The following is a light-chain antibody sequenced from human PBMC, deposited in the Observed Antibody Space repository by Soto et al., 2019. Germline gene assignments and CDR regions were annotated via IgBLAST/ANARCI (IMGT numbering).Light chain of an antibody. Sequence: EIVLTQSPGTLSLSPGERATISCRASQSVRSSYLAWYQQKPGQAPRLLIYVASSRATGIPDRFSGSGSVTDFTLTISRLDPEDFAVYYFQQYGSSPLTFGGGTKVEIK. CDR1: QSVRSSY. V-gene: IGKV3-20*01. J-gene: IGKJ4*01. CDR3: QQYGSSPLT. CDR2: VAS.